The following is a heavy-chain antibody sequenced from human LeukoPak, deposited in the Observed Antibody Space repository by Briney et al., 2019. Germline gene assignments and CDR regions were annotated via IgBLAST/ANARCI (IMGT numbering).Heavy chain of an antibody. CDR3: ARTLGYYGSGSNDAFDI. Sequence: GESLKISCKGSGYSFTSYWIGWVRQMPGKGLEWMGIIYPGDSDTRYSPSFQGQVTISADKSISTAYLQWSSLKASDTAMYYCARTLGYYGSGSNDAFDIWGQGTMVTVSS. D-gene: IGHD3-10*01. CDR2: IYPGDSDT. V-gene: IGHV5-51*01. CDR1: GYSFTSYW. J-gene: IGHJ3*02.